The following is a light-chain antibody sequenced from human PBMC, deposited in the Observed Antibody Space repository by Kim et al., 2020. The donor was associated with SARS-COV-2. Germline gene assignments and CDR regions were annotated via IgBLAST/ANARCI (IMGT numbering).Light chain of an antibody. CDR2: DVS. V-gene: IGLV2-11*01. CDR3: CSYAGIWV. J-gene: IGLJ2*01. Sequence: PAQSVPIPSTVTLGCCGGYNYFSWYHHPPGKAPNLVIFDVSRRPSGVPDRFSGSESGNTASLTISGLQAEDEADYYCCSYAGIWVFGGGTQLTVL. CDR1: LGCCGGYNY.